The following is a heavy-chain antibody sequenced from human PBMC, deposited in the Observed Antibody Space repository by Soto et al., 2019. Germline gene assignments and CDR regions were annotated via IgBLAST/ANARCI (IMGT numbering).Heavy chain of an antibody. V-gene: IGHV3-7*03. CDR3: ARGGRSIVARNMGRGYYYGMDV. Sequence: PGGSLRLSCAASGFTFSSDWMSCCRHDPGKGLEWWANKKHDGSETYHVHSLKSRVTISRDNAKNPLYLQMNSVTAEDTAVYYCARGGRSIVARNMGRGYYYGMDVWGQGTTVTVSS. CDR2: KKHDGSET. CDR1: GFTFSSDW. J-gene: IGHJ6*02. D-gene: IGHD6-6*01.